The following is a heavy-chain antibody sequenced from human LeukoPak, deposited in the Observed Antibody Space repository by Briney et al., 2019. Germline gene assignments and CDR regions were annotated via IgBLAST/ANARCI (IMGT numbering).Heavy chain of an antibody. CDR2: IYWDNDK. Sequence: SGPTLVNPTQTLTLTCTFSGFSLSSSGVGVGWIRQPPGKALEWLALIYWDNDKLYSSSLKSRLTITKDTSKNQVVLRMTNVDPVDTAAYYCAHTIRGYNYGYFSYFDFWGQGTLVTVSS. D-gene: IGHD5-18*01. CDR1: GFSLSSSGVG. V-gene: IGHV2-5*02. J-gene: IGHJ4*02. CDR3: AHTIRGYNYGYFSYFDF.